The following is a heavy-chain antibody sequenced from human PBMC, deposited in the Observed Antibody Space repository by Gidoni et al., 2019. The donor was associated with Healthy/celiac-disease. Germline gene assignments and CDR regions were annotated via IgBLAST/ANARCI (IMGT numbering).Heavy chain of an antibody. Sequence: EVQLLESGVGLLQPGGSLRLSCAASRFTFSSYAMSWVRQAPGKGLEWVSAIRGSGGSTYYADSVKGRFTISRDNSKNTLYLQMNSLRAEDTAVYYCAKDGGDGYNFYWGQGTLVTVSS. CDR1: RFTFSSYA. J-gene: IGHJ4*02. CDR3: AKDGGDGYNFY. D-gene: IGHD5-12*01. V-gene: IGHV3-23*01. CDR2: IRGSGGST.